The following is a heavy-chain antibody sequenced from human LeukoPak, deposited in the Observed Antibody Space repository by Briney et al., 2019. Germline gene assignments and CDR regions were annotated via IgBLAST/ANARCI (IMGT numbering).Heavy chain of an antibody. D-gene: IGHD2-21*02. Sequence: PGGSLRLSCAVSGFIVSSNHMNWVRQAPGKGLEWVSVIYSGGYSGGGPFYADSVKGRFTTSSDSSKNTLFLQMNSLRAEDTAVYYCATDRDNSDWQKRFDSWGQGTLVTVSS. CDR2: IYSGGYSGGGP. V-gene: IGHV3-66*01. J-gene: IGHJ4*02. CDR3: ATDRDNSDWQKRFDS. CDR1: GFIVSSNH.